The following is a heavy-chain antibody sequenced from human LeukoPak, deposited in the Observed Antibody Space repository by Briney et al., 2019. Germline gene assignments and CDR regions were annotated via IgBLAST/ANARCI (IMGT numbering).Heavy chain of an antibody. D-gene: IGHD3-10*01. CDR3: AGVGSGSQRNWFDP. Sequence: SETLSLTCTVSGYSISSGYYWGWIRQPPGKGLEWIGSIYHSGSTYYNPSLKSRVTISVDTSKNQFSLKLSSVTAADTAVYYCAGVGSGSQRNWFDPWGQGTLVTVSS. J-gene: IGHJ5*02. V-gene: IGHV4-38-2*02. CDR2: IYHSGST. CDR1: GYSISSGYY.